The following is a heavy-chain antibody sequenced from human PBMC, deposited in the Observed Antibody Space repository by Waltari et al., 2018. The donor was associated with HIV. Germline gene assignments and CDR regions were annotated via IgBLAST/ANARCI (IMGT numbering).Heavy chain of an antibody. V-gene: IGHV2-26*01. CDR2: IFSNDER. D-gene: IGHD3-16*01. J-gene: IGHJ4*02. CDR1: GFSFSNARMG. Sequence: QVTLKESGPVLVKHTETLTLTCTVSGFSFSNARMGVGWIRQPPGKALEGLAHIFSNDERSYITSLKSSLTISKDTSKSQVLLTMTNIDPVDTAKYYCARIGRDTTRDYEGYFHYWGQGTLVTVSS. CDR3: ARIGRDTTRDYEGYFHY.